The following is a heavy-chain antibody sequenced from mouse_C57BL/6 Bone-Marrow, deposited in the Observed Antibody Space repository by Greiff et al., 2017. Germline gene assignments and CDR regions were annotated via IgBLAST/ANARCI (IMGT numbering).Heavy chain of an antibody. CDR2: IDPSDSYT. CDR1: GYTFTSYW. CDR3: ARWTYSNYNY. V-gene: IGHV1-69*01. Sequence: QVQLQQPGAELVMPGASVKLSCKASGYTFTSYWMHWVKQRPGQGLEWIGEIDPSDSYTNYNQKFKGKSTLTVDTSSSTAYMQLSSLTSEDSAVYYCARWTYSNYNYWGQGTTLTVSS. D-gene: IGHD2-5*01. J-gene: IGHJ2*01.